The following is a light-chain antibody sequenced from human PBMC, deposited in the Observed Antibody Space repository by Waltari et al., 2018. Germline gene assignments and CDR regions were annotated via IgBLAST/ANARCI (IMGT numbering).Light chain of an antibody. Sequence: EIVLTQSPGTLSLSPGERATLSCRASQSVSRTLAWYQKKPGQAPKLLIYGASIRATCSPDRFTGSGSGTDFSLTISSLGPEDFAIYFCQHYVRLPATFGQGTKVEIK. J-gene: IGKJ1*01. CDR1: QSVSRT. CDR3: QHYVRLPAT. V-gene: IGKV3-20*01. CDR2: GAS.